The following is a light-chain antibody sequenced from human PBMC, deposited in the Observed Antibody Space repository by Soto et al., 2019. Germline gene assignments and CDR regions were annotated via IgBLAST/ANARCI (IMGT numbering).Light chain of an antibody. CDR1: QGISSY. CDR2: AAS. CDR3: QQLNSYPIT. Sequence: SQSTSSLSASVGDRVTITCRPSQGISSYLAWYQQKPGKAPKLLIYAASTLQSGVPSRFSGSGSGTDFTLTISSLQPEDFATYYCQQLNSYPITFGQGTRLEIK. V-gene: IGKV1-9*01. J-gene: IGKJ5*01.